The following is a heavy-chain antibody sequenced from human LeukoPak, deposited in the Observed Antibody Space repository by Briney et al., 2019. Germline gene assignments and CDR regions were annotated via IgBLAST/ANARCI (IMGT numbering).Heavy chain of an antibody. D-gene: IGHD3-10*01. CDR3: AKVTYGSGTYGAFDS. CDR1: GFTFSNYI. Sequence: PGGSLRLSCAASGFTFSNYIMNWVRQAPGKGLEWVASISGGSSYIFHADSVKGRFTISRDNSKNTLYLQMNSLRAEDTAVYYCAKVTYGSGTYGAFDSWGQGTLVTVSS. J-gene: IGHJ4*02. CDR2: ISGGSSYI. V-gene: IGHV3-21*04.